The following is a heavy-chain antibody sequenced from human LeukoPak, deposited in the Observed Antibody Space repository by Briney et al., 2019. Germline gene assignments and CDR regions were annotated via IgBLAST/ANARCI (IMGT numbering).Heavy chain of an antibody. CDR1: GGSISSYY. CDR2: IYFSVGT. CDR3: ARVGDGGNSGSYYFDY. Sequence: SETLSLTCTVSGGSISSYYCSWIRQPPGKGLEWIVYIYFSVGTTSNPSPKSRVTISVAASKNQFSLKLSSVTAADTAVYYCARVGDGGNSGSYYFDYWGQGTLVTVSS. V-gene: IGHV4-59*01. J-gene: IGHJ4*02. D-gene: IGHD2/OR15-2a*01.